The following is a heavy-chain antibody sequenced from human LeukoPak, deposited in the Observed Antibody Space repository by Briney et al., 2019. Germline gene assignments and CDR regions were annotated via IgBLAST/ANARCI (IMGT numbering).Heavy chain of an antibody. Sequence: SETLSLTCTVSGYSISSGYYWGWIRQPPGKGLEWIGSIYYSGSTYYNPSLKSRVTISVDTSKNQFSLKLSSVTAADTAVYYCAAPPYYYDSSGYLDYWGQGTLVTVSS. J-gene: IGHJ4*02. CDR2: IYYSGST. CDR3: AAPPYYYDSSGYLDY. CDR1: GYSISSGYY. D-gene: IGHD3-22*01. V-gene: IGHV4-38-2*02.